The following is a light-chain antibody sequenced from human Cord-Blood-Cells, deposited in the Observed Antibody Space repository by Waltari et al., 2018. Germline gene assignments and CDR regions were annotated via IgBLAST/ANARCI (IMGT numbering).Light chain of an antibody. J-gene: IGKJ2*01. Sequence: EIVLTQSPGTLSLSPGERATLSCRASQSVSSSYLAWYQQKPGQAPRLLIYGASSRATGIPDRLSGSGSVTDFTLTISRLAPEDFAVYYCQQYGSSPYTFGQGTKLEIK. CDR2: GAS. CDR3: QQYGSSPYT. V-gene: IGKV3-20*01. CDR1: QSVSSSY.